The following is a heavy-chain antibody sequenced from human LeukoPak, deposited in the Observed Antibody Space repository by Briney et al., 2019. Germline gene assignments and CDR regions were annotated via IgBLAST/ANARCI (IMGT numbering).Heavy chain of an antibody. Sequence: KTGGSLRLSCAASVFSFTTSWMYWVRQAPGKGLEWVSSTSSGSTYIYYAVSLKGRFTISRDNAKNSLYLQMNSLRAEDTAVYYCARGSNVQQRLDSFDFWGQGTLVTVSS. CDR1: VFSFTTSW. J-gene: IGHJ4*02. D-gene: IGHD6-25*01. CDR2: TSSGSTYI. V-gene: IGHV3-21*01. CDR3: ARGSNVQQRLDSFDF.